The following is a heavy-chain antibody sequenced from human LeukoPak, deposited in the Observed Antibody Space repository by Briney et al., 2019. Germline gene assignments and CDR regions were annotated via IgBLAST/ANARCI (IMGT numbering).Heavy chain of an antibody. D-gene: IGHD3-3*01. J-gene: IGHJ5*02. V-gene: IGHV4-4*09. Sequence: PSETLSLTCTVSGGSISSYYWSWIRQPPGKGLEWIGYIYTSGSTNYNPSLKSRVTISVDTSKNQFSLKLSSVTAADTAVYNCARLVPDDFWSGYPHGWFDPWGQGTLVTVSS. CDR1: GGSISSYY. CDR3: ARLVPDDFWSGYPHGWFDP. CDR2: IYTSGST.